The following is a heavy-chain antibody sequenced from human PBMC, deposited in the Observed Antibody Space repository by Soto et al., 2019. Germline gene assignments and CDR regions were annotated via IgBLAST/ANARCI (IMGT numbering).Heavy chain of an antibody. J-gene: IGHJ2*01. CDR3: ARLAGPWSFDL. V-gene: IGHV4-34*01. CDR1: GGSFSGFY. Sequence: SETLSLTCAVHGGSFSGFYWTWIRQPPGKGLEWIGEINHSGSSNYNPPLKSRVTMSLDTSRNQFSLSLNSVTAADTAVYYCARLAGPWSFDLWGRGTQVTVSS. CDR2: INHSGSS.